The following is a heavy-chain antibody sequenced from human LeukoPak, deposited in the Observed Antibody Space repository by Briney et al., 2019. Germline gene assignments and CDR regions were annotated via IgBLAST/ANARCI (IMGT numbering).Heavy chain of an antibody. CDR3: AKGEGGYPDLFDY. V-gene: IGHV3-33*06. D-gene: IGHD3-22*01. J-gene: IGHJ4*02. Sequence: GGSLRLSCAASRFTFSNHGMHWVRQAPGKGLEWVAVIWYDGSKKYYADSVKGRFTISRDNSKNTLYLQMNSLRAEDTAVYYCAKGEGGYPDLFDYWGQGTLVTVSP. CDR2: IWYDGSKK. CDR1: RFTFSNHG.